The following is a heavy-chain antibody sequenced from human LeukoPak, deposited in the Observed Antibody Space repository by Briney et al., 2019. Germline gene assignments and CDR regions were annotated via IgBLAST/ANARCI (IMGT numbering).Heavy chain of an antibody. Sequence: PGRSLRLSCAASGFTFSSYAMHWVRQAPGKGLEWVSYISSSGSTIYYADSVKGRFTISRDNAKNSLYLQMNSLRAEDTAVYYCARDWGNWDFDYWGQGTLVIVSS. CDR1: GFTFSSYA. J-gene: IGHJ4*02. CDR2: ISSSGSTI. D-gene: IGHD1-1*01. CDR3: ARDWGNWDFDY. V-gene: IGHV3-48*04.